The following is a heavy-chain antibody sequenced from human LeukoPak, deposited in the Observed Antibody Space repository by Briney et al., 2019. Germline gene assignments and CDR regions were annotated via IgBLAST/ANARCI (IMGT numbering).Heavy chain of an antibody. V-gene: IGHV3-73*01. J-gene: IGHJ3*02. CDR2: IGSKANSYAT. CDR3: TRRGTVTTDAFDI. D-gene: IGHD4-17*01. Sequence: GGSLRLSCAASGFTFSGSALHWVRQASGKGLEWVGRIGSKANSYATPYAASVKGRFTISRDDSKNTAYLQMNSLTTEDTAVYYCTRRGTVTTDAFDIWGQGTMVTVSS. CDR1: GFTFSGSA.